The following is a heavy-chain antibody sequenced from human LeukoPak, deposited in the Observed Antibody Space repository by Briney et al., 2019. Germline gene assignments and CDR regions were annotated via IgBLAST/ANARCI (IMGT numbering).Heavy chain of an antibody. CDR3: AREFTSDWFPRGYYDY. V-gene: IGHV4-4*07. Sequence: SETLSLPCTVSGVSISTDYWSWLRQPVGKELEWIGRIYSGGTPYYTPSLRGRVTISVDTSKNQISLTVKSVTAAHTAVYFCAREFTSDWFPRGYYDYWGQGTLVTVSS. J-gene: IGHJ4*02. D-gene: IGHD3-9*01. CDR1: GVSISTDY. CDR2: IYSGGTP.